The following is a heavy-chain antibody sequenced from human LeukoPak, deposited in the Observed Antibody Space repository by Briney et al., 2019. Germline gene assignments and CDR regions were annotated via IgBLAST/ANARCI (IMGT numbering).Heavy chain of an antibody. CDR1: GGSISSGDYY. CDR3: ARDYYDSSGYYYIPFDY. D-gene: IGHD3-22*01. J-gene: IGHJ4*02. V-gene: IGHV4-30-4*08. Sequence: PQTLSLTCTVSGGSISSGDYYWSWIRQPPGKGLEWIGYIYYSGSTYYNPSLKSRVTISVDTSKNQFSLKLSSVTAADTAVYYCARDYYDSSGYYYIPFDYRGQGTLVTVSS. CDR2: IYYSGST.